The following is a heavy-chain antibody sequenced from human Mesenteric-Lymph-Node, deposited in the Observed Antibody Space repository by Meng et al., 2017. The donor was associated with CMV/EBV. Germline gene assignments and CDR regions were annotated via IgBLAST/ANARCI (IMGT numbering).Heavy chain of an antibody. CDR3: AREGDSSSWYGVYYYYYYGMDV. CDR2: INSDGSST. CDR1: GFTFSSYA. J-gene: IGHJ6*02. Sequence: GGSLRLSCAASGFTFSSYAMHWVRQAPGKGLVWVSRINSDGSSTSYADSVKGRFTISRDNAKNTLYLQMNSLRAEDTAVYYCAREGDSSSWYGVYYYYYYGMDVWGQGTTVTVSS. V-gene: IGHV3-74*01. D-gene: IGHD6-13*01.